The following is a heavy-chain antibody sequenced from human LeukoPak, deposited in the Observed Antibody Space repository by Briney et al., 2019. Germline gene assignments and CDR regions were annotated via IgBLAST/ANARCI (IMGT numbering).Heavy chain of an antibody. V-gene: IGHV4-4*09. CDR2: IYTSGST. Sequence: SETLSLTCTVSGGSISSYYWSWIRQPPGKGLEWIGYIYTSGSTNYNPSLKSRVTISVDTSKNQFSLKLSSVTAADTAVYYCARGPMDVWGKGTTVTVSS. CDR1: GGSISSYY. CDR3: ARGPMDV. J-gene: IGHJ6*03.